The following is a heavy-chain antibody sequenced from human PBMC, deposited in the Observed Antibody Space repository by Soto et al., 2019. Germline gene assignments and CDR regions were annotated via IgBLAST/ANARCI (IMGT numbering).Heavy chain of an antibody. Sequence: QVQLQESGPGLVKPSETLSLTCTVSGGSISSYYWSWIRQPPGKGLEWIGYISYRGSTNYNPSLKSRVTISVDTSKNQSSLKLSSVTAADTAVYYCSRDFPGDYWGQGTLVTVSS. CDR1: GGSISSYY. CDR2: ISYRGST. J-gene: IGHJ4*02. CDR3: SRDFPGDY. V-gene: IGHV4-59*01.